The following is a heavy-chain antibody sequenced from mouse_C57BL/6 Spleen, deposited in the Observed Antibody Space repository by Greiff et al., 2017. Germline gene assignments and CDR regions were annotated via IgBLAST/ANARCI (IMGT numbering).Heavy chain of an antibody. J-gene: IGHJ2*01. D-gene: IGHD3-2*02. Sequence: VQRVESGAELVKPGASVKISCKASGYAFSSYWMNWVKQRPGKGLEWIGQIYPGDGDTNYNGKFKGKATLTADKSSSTAYMQLSGLPSEDSAVYFCARGSGCDYWGQGTTLTVSS. CDR1: GYAFSSYW. CDR3: ARGSGCDY. CDR2: IYPGDGDT. V-gene: IGHV1-80*01.